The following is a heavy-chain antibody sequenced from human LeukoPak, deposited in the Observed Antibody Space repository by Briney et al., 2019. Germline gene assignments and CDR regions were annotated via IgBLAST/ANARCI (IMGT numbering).Heavy chain of an antibody. CDR3: ARDGGLYSVVLGADYNYFDC. CDR2: ISGRAITI. V-gene: IGHV3-11*04. D-gene: IGHD3-10*01. J-gene: IGHJ4*02. CDR1: GFIFSDYY. Sequence: GGSLRLSCAASGFIFSDYYMTWIRQVPGKGLEWVSSISGRAITIYYADSVKGRFTISRDNAKNSVYLQMNSLRAEDTAVYYCARDGGLYSVVLGADYNYFDCWGQGTLVTVSS.